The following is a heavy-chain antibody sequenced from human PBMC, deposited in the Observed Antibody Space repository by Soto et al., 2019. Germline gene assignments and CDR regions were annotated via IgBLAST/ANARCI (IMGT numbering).Heavy chain of an antibody. CDR3: ARHRYSYGVYYFDY. CDR2: IYYSGST. J-gene: IGHJ4*02. V-gene: IGHV4-59*08. Sequence: QVQLQESGPGQVKPSETLSLTCIVSGGSISNYYWSWIRQPPGKGLEWIGYIYYSGSTNYNPSLTSRVTISVDTSKNQFSLKLSSVTAADTAVYYCARHRYSYGVYYFDYWGQGTLVTVSS. D-gene: IGHD5-18*01. CDR1: GGSISNYY.